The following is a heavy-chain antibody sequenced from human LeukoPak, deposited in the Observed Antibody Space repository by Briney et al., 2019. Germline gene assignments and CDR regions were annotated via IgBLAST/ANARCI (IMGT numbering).Heavy chain of an antibody. V-gene: IGHV3-7*01. D-gene: IGHD6-13*01. CDR3: ARPRGRYSSSFQPFDY. CDR1: GFTFSTYW. Sequence: GGSLRLSCAASGFTFSTYWMTWVRQAPGKGLEWVANIKQDGSEKYFVDSVKGRFSISRDNAKNSLYLQMNSLRAEDTAVYYCARPRGRYSSSFQPFDYWGQGTLVTVSS. J-gene: IGHJ4*02. CDR2: IKQDGSEK.